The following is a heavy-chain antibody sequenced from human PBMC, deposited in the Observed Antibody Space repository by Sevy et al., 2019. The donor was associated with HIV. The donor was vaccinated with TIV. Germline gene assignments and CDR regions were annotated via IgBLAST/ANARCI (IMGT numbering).Heavy chain of an antibody. D-gene: IGHD6-19*01. V-gene: IGHV4-38-2*02. CDR3: ARDLGSGWPDYYYYYMDV. CDR1: GYSISSGYY. CDR2: IYHSGST. J-gene: IGHJ6*03. Sequence: SETLSLTCAVSGYSISSGYYWGWIRQPPGKGLEWIGSIYHSGSTYYNPSLKRRVTISVDTSKNQFSLKLSSVTAADTAVYYCARDLGSGWPDYYYYYMDVWGKGTTVTVSS.